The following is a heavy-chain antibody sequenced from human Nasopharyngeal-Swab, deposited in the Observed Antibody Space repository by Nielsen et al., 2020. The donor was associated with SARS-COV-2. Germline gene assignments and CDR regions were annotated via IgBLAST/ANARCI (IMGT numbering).Heavy chain of an antibody. CDR1: GFTFSSYA. V-gene: IGHV3-23*01. D-gene: IGHD1-1*01. CDR2: ISGSGGST. J-gene: IGHJ4*02. CDR3: AKDTSLEGATFDY. Sequence: GESLKISCAASGFTFSSYAMSWVRQAPGKGLEWVSAISGSGGSTYYADSVKGRFTISRDNSKNTLYLQMNSLRAEDTAVYYCAKDTSLEGATFDYWGQGTLVTVSS.